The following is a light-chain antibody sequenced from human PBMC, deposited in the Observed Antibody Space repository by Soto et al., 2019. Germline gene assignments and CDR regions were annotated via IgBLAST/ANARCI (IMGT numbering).Light chain of an antibody. CDR3: KQYNSYSWT. V-gene: IGKV1-5*03. CDR1: QSISSW. J-gene: IGKJ1*01. CDR2: KAS. Sequence: DVQSTQSPSTLSAYVGHTVRPTFRSSQSISSWLAWYQQKPGKAPKLLSYKASSLESGVPSRFSGSGSGTEFTLTISSLQTDDFATYYCKQYNSYSWTFGKGTKVDIK.